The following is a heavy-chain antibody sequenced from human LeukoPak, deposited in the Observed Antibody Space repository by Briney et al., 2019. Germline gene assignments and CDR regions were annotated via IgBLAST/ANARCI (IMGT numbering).Heavy chain of an antibody. J-gene: IGHJ5*01. D-gene: IGHD4-17*01. Sequence: SETLSLTCSVSGGSFRGNYWSWLRQSAGEGLEWIGRIYSGGSAIIYNPSLRSRVSMSGDTSKNQFTLNLRSVTAADTAIYYCTRQMTTVMTSWFDSWGRGTLVTVSS. V-gene: IGHV4-4*07. CDR1: GGSFRGNY. CDR2: IYSGGSA. CDR3: TRQMTTVMTSWFDS.